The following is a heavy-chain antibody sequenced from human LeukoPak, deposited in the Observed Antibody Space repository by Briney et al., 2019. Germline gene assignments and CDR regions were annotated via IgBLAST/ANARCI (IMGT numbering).Heavy chain of an antibody. J-gene: IGHJ6*02. Sequence: SGGSLRLSCAASGFTFSSYAMSWVRQAPGKGLEWVSAISGSGGSTYYADSVKGRFTISRDNSKNTLYLQMNSLRAEDTAVYYCAKVYYGSGSYYNDGYGMDVWGQGTTVTVSS. CDR1: GFTFSSYA. D-gene: IGHD3-10*01. CDR2: ISGSGGST. V-gene: IGHV3-23*01. CDR3: AKVYYGSGSYYNDGYGMDV.